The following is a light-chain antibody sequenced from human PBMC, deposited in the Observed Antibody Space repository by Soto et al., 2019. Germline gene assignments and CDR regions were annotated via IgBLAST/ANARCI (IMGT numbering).Light chain of an antibody. J-gene: IGKJ1*01. CDR2: GAS. CDR1: QSVSSN. Sequence: EIVMTQSPATLSVSPGERATLSCRASQSVSSNLAGYQQKPGQAPRLLIYGASTRATGIPARFSGSGSGKEFTLTISSLQSEDVAVYYCQQYNNWWTFGQGTKVEIK. CDR3: QQYNNWWT. V-gene: IGKV3-15*01.